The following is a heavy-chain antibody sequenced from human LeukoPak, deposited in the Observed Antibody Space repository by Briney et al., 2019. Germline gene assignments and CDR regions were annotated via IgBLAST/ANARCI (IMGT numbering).Heavy chain of an antibody. CDR1: GFTFSSYA. CDR2: ISSSSSYI. V-gene: IGHV3-21*01. D-gene: IGHD4-17*01. CDR3: ARDGGMTTTDY. J-gene: IGHJ4*02. Sequence: GGSLRLSCAASGFTFSSYAMSWVRQAPGKGLEWVSSISSSSSYIYYADSVKGRFTISRDNAKNSLYLQMNSLRAEDTAVYYCARDGGMTTTDYWGQGTLVTVSS.